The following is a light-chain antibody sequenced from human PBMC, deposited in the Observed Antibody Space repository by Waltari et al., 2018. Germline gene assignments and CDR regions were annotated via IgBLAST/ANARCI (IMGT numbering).Light chain of an antibody. V-gene: IGKV4-1*01. CDR1: QTVLHSSDKKTY. CDR3: HQYSSTPWT. Sequence: DIVMTQSPASLAVSLGARATINCKSSQTVLHSSDKKTYVAWYQQKPGQPPKLLIYLSSTRESGVPERFSGSGAGTDFTLTISSLQAEDVAVYYCHQYSSTPWTFGQGTKVEVK. CDR2: LSS. J-gene: IGKJ1*01.